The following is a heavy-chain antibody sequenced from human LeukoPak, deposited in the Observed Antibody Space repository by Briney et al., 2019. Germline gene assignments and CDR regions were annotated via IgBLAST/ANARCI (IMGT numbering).Heavy chain of an antibody. V-gene: IGHV1-46*01. J-gene: IGHJ4*02. CDR2: INPSGGST. D-gene: IGHD3-22*01. CDR3: ARGMGIHYYDSSPGAY. Sequence: ASVKGSCKASGYTFTSYYMHWVRQAPGQGLEWMGIINPSGGSTSYAQKFQGRVTMTRDTSTSTVYMELSSLRSEDTAVYYCARGMGIHYYDSSPGAYWGQGTLVTVSS. CDR1: GYTFTSYY.